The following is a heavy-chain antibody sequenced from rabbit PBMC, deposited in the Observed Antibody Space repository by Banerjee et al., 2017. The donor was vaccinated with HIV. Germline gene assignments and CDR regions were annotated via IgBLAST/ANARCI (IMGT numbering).Heavy chain of an antibody. Sequence: QEQLEESGGDLVKPGASLTLTCTASGFSFSSNYYMWWVRQAPGKGLEWIACIGAGSTYYATWAKGRFTISKTSSTTVTLQMTSLTAADTATYFCAREFGMGLDLWGPGTLVTVS. J-gene: IGHJ3*01. D-gene: IGHD5-1*01. CDR2: IGAGST. CDR3: AREFGMGLDL. V-gene: IGHV1S45*01. CDR1: GFSFSSNYY.